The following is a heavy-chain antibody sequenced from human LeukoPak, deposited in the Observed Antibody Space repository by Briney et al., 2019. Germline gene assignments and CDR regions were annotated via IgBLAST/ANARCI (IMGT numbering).Heavy chain of an antibody. Sequence: PGRSLRLSCAASGFTFDDYAMHWVRQAPGKGLEWVANIKQDGSEKYYVDSVKGRFTISRDNAKNSLYLQMNSLRAEDTAVYYCARVEQQLVMVYAFDIWGQGTMVTVSS. CDR3: ARVEQQLVMVYAFDI. J-gene: IGHJ3*02. CDR1: GFTFDDYA. D-gene: IGHD6-13*01. V-gene: IGHV3-7*01. CDR2: IKQDGSEK.